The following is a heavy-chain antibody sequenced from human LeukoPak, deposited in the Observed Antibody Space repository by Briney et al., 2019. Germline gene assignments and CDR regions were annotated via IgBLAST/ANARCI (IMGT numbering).Heavy chain of an antibody. J-gene: IGHJ4*02. D-gene: IGHD6-13*01. Sequence: FQGRVTITRDTSASTAYMELSSLRSEDTAVYYCARGIIPIAPTDYWGQGTLVTVSS. CDR3: ARGIIPIAPTDY. V-gene: IGHV1-3*01.